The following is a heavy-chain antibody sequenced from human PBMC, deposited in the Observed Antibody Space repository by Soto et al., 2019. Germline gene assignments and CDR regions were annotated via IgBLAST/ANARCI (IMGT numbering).Heavy chain of an antibody. Sequence: QVRLVESGGGVVQPGRSLRLSCVASEFNFSRFGMHWVRQAPGKGLEWVAVIWSDGNNKYYEESVKGRFTISRDNTKNTVFLQINSLRVEDTAVYYCARDRENYASWFDAWGQGTLVTVSS. J-gene: IGHJ5*02. CDR1: EFNFSRFG. CDR2: IWSDGNNK. D-gene: IGHD1-7*01. V-gene: IGHV3-33*01. CDR3: ARDRENYASWFDA.